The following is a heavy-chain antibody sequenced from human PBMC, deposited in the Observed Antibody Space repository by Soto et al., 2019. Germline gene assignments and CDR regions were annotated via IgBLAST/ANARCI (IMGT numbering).Heavy chain of an antibody. J-gene: IGHJ5*02. V-gene: IGHV1-69*12. CDR3: ARDGDPGYSFWSGPLGGGRFDP. D-gene: IGHD3-3*01. CDR2: IVPLFGTA. CDR1: GATFGNTA. Sequence: QVQLVQSGAEVKEPGSSVNVSCKTSGATFGNTAVTWVRQAPDRGLEWIGGIVPLFGTANYAQKFRGRVTITADESTSTAYMELSSLRTDDTAVYYCARDGDPGYSFWSGPLGGGRFDPWGQGTLVTVSS.